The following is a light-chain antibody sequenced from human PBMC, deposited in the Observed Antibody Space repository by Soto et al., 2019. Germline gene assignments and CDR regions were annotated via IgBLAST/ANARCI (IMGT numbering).Light chain of an antibody. CDR1: SSNIGKNS. CDR2: SSN. Sequence: QYVLTQPPSASGTPGQRVTISCSGSSSNIGKNSVSWYQQLPGTAPKLLISSSNQRPSGVPDRFSGSKSGTSASLAISGLQSEDEADYYCAAWDDSLNGVWVFGGGTKLTVL. V-gene: IGLV1-44*01. CDR3: AAWDDSLNGVWV. J-gene: IGLJ3*02.